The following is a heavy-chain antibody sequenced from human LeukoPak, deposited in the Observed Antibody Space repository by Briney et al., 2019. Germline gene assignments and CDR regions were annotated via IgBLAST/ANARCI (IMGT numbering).Heavy chain of an antibody. CDR1: GFTFSSYA. D-gene: IGHD6-19*01. Sequence: GGSLRLSCAASGFTFSSYAMSWVRQAPGKGLEWVSYISGSSSIIHYADSVKGRFTISRDNAKNSLYLQMNSLRDEDTAVYYCAREAGYSSGWFGYWGQGTLVTVSS. V-gene: IGHV3-48*02. CDR2: ISGSSSII. J-gene: IGHJ4*02. CDR3: AREAGYSSGWFGY.